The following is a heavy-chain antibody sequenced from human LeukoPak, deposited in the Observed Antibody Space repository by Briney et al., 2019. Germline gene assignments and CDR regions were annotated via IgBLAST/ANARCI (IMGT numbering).Heavy chain of an antibody. V-gene: IGHV3-11*01. CDR3: ARDRGQQLVLGYFDY. CDR1: GFTFSDYY. CDR2: ISSSGSTI. D-gene: IGHD6-13*01. Sequence: GGSLRLSCAASGFTFSDYYMSWIRQAPGKGLEWASYISSSGSTIYYADSVKGRFTISRDNAKNSLYLQMNSLRAEDTAVYYCARDRGQQLVLGYFDYWGQGTLVTVSS. J-gene: IGHJ4*02.